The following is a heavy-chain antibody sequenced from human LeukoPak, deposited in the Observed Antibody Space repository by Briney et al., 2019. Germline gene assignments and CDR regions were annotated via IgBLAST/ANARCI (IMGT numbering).Heavy chain of an antibody. CDR2: LNPSGGSS. V-gene: IGHV1-46*01. D-gene: IGHD5-24*01. CDR3: ASVYKNGMDV. Sequence: ASVKVSCKASGYTVTTYYMHWVRQAPGQGLEWMGILNPSGGSSSYAQKFQGRATLTRATPTSTVYMELSSLRSEDTAVYYCASVYKNGMDVWGQGTTVIVSS. J-gene: IGHJ6*02. CDR1: GYTVTTYY.